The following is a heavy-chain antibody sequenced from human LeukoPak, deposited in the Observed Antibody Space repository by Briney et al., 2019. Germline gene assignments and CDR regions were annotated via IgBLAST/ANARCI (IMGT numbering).Heavy chain of an antibody. CDR1: GGTFSSYA. J-gene: IGHJ3*02. CDR2: IIPIFGTA. Sequence: ASVKVSCKASGGTFSSYAISWMRQAPGQGLGWMGGIIPIFGTANYAQKFQGRVTITADESISTAYMELSRLRSDDTAVYYCARVCSSTSCQRGAFDIWGQGTMVTVSS. CDR3: ARVCSSTSCQRGAFDI. V-gene: IGHV1-69*13. D-gene: IGHD2-2*01.